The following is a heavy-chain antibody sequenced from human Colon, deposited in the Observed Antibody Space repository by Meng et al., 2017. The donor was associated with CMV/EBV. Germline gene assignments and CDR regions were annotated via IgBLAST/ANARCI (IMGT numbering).Heavy chain of an antibody. V-gene: IGHV3-23*01. CDR3: ERGGIAAANWFDH. J-gene: IGHJ5*02. CDR2: VSGSGDRT. Sequence: GGSLRLSCEVSGLTFRTYAMAWVRQAPGKGLEWVSGVSGSGDRTYYVESVKGRFNISRNNSKNTLYMHLNSLGVEDTDVYYCERGGIAAANWFDHWGQGTLVTVSS. CDR1: GLTFRTYA. D-gene: IGHD6-13*01.